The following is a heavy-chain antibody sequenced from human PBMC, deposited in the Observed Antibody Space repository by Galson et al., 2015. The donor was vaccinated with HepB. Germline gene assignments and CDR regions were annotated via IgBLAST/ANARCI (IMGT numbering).Heavy chain of an antibody. CDR3: ARVGCSGNAVAGTRWFDP. Sequence: SETLSLTCTVSGGSISSYYWSWIRQPPGKGLEWIGYIYYSGSTNYNPSLKSRVTISVDTSKNQFSLKLSSVTAADTAVYYCARVGCSGNAVAGTRWFDPWGQGTLVTVSS. V-gene: IGHV4-59*01. J-gene: IGHJ5*02. CDR1: GGSISSYY. CDR2: IYYSGST. D-gene: IGHD6-19*01.